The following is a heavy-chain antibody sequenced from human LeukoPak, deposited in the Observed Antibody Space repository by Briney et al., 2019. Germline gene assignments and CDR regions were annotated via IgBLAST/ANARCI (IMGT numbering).Heavy chain of an antibody. J-gene: IGHJ4*02. Sequence: GGSLRLSCAASGFTFSDYYMSWIRQAPGKGLEWVSYVSSSGSTIYYADSVKGRFTISRDNAKNSLYLQMNSLRAEDTAVYYCARDRGYSSGWFPTLFGYWGQGTLVTVSS. CDR1: GFTFSDYY. D-gene: IGHD6-19*01. CDR2: VSSSGSTI. CDR3: ARDRGYSSGWFPTLFGY. V-gene: IGHV3-11*01.